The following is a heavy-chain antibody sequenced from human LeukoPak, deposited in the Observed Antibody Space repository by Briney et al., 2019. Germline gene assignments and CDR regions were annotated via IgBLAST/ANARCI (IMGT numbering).Heavy chain of an antibody. Sequence: PGGSLRLSCAASGFTFSSYAMHWVRQAPGKGLEWVAVISYDGSNKYYADSVKGRFTISRDNSKNTLYLQMNSLRAEDTAVYYCARDDADISYGMDVWGQGTTVTVSS. D-gene: IGHD3-3*02. V-gene: IGHV3-30-3*01. CDR1: GFTFSSYA. CDR2: ISYDGSNK. J-gene: IGHJ6*02. CDR3: ARDDADISYGMDV.